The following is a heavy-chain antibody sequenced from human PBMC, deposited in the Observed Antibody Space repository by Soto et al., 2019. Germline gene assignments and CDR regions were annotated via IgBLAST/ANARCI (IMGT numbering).Heavy chain of an antibody. Sequence: WGSLRLSCAASGCTCRDYYMSWILQAPGKGLEWVSYISSSGSPIYYADSVKGRFTISRDNAKNSLYLQMNSLRAEDTGVYYCAREGRITMVRGVIIAVFDYWGQGTLVPVSS. V-gene: IGHV3-11*01. J-gene: IGHJ4*02. CDR1: GCTCRDYY. CDR3: AREGRITMVRGVIIAVFDY. CDR2: ISSSGSPI. D-gene: IGHD3-10*01.